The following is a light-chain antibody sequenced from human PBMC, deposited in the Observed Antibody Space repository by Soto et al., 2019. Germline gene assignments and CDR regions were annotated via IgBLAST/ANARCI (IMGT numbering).Light chain of an antibody. CDR1: QGIRNN. CDR2: SAS. J-gene: IGKJ1*01. CDR3: QKYNSAPWT. Sequence: DIQMTQSPSSLSASVGDRVTITCRASQGIRNNLAWYQQKPGKVPKLLIYSASTLQSGVPSRFSGSGSGTDFTLTISSLHPEDFATYYCQKYNSAPWTFGQGTKVEIK. V-gene: IGKV1-27*01.